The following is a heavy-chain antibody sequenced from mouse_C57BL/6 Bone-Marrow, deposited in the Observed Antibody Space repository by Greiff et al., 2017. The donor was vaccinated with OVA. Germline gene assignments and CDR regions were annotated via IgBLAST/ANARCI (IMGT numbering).Heavy chain of an antibody. CDR1: GYTFTSYW. V-gene: IGHV1-52*01. Sequence: QVQLQQPGAELVRPGSSVKLSCKASGYTFTSYWMHWVKQRPIQGLEWIGNIDPSDSETHYNQKFKDKATLTVDKSSSTAYMQLSSLTSEDSAVYYCASVDSSGYWFAYWGQGTLVTVSA. D-gene: IGHD3-2*02. CDR3: ASVDSSGYWFAY. CDR2: IDPSDSET. J-gene: IGHJ3*01.